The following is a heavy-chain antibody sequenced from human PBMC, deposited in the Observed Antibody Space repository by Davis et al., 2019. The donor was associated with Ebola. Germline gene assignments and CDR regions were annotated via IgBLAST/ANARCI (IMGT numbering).Heavy chain of an antibody. CDR2: IYPGDSET. Sequence: GESLKISCKASGYSFNSYYIGWVRQMPGKGLEWMGIIYPGDSETRYSPSFQGHVTISADKSISTAYLQWSSLKASDTAVYYCARQGSSSPFGWFDPWGQGTLVTVSS. J-gene: IGHJ5*02. CDR1: GYSFNSYY. V-gene: IGHV5-51*01. CDR3: ARQGSSSPFGWFDP. D-gene: IGHD6-13*01.